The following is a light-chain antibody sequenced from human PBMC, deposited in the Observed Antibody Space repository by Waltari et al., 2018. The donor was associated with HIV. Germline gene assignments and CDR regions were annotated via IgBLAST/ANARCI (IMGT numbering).Light chain of an antibody. Sequence: EIVLTQSPGTLSLSPGDRATLSCRASQSIGSDYLAWYQQKPGQAPRLLIYGASSRATGIPDRFSGSGSGTDFTLTISRLEPEDFAVYYCQQCGSSPKTFGQGTKVEIK. J-gene: IGKJ1*01. CDR2: GAS. CDR1: QSIGSDY. V-gene: IGKV3-20*01. CDR3: QQCGSSPKT.